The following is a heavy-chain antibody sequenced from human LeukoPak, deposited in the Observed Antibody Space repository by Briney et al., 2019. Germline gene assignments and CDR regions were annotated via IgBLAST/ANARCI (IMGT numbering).Heavy chain of an antibody. D-gene: IGHD6-19*01. CDR3: ARDLIAVEDYYYYYGMDV. J-gene: IGHJ6*02. CDR2: IIPIFGTA. Sequence: ASVKVSCKASGGTFSSYAITWVRQAPGQGLEWMGGIIPIFGTANYAQKFQGRVTITADGSTSTAYMELSSLRSEDTAVYYCARDLIAVEDYYYYYGMDVWGQGTTVTVSS. CDR1: GGTFSSYA. V-gene: IGHV1-69*13.